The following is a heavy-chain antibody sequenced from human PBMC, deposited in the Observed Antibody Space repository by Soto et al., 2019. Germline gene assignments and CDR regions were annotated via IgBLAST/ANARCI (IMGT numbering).Heavy chain of an antibody. V-gene: IGHV4-30-4*01. Sequence: SGTLSLTCSVSGDSMNNADYFWTWIRQPPGKGLQWIGYISYSGSTFYNPSLKTRLTMSVDTSKNQFSVRLRSVTAADKAVYYCARDRDHLHESSGRLDLWGQGMLVTVS. CDR2: ISYSGST. CDR1: GDSMNNADYF. J-gene: IGHJ4*02. D-gene: IGHD3-22*01. CDR3: ARDRDHLHESSGRLDL.